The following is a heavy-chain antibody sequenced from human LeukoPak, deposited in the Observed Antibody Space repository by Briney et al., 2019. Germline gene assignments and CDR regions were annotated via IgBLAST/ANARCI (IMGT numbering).Heavy chain of an antibody. V-gene: IGHV4-30-4*01. Sequence: SQTLSLTCTVSGGSISSGDYYWSWIRQPPGTGLEWIGYIYYSGSTYYNPSLKSRVTISVDTSKNQFSLKLSSVTAADTAVYYCARERGYSSSWYEDYWGQGTLVTVSS. CDR2: IYYSGST. CDR1: GGSISSGDYY. J-gene: IGHJ4*02. CDR3: ARERGYSSSWYEDY. D-gene: IGHD6-13*01.